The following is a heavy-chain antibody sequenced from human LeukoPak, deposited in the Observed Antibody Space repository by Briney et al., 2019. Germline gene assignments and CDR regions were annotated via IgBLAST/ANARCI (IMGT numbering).Heavy chain of an antibody. CDR2: IRSNGGST. D-gene: IGHD6-13*01. V-gene: IGHV3-64*01. CDR3: ARARIAAASLTYNWFDP. Sequence: GGSLRLSCAASGFTFSSYAMHWVRQAPGKGLEYVSGIRSNGGSTYYVNSVKGGFTISRDNSKNTLYLEMGSLRTEDMAVYYCARARIAAASLTYNWFDPWGQGTLVTVSS. J-gene: IGHJ5*02. CDR1: GFTFSSYA.